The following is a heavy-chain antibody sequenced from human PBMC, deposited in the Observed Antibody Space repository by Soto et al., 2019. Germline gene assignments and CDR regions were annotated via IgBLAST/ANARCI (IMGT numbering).Heavy chain of an antibody. CDR3: ARGGLRGRCYFYYYMDV. J-gene: IGHJ6*03. D-gene: IGHD2-21*01. Sequence: QVPLVQPGAEVRKPGASVKLPCKASGYTLTNFAMQWVRQAPGQRLEWMGWINGGNGSTKYSQNFQGRVTITTDTSASTVYMELSSLRAEDTAVYFCARGGLRGRCYFYYYMDVWGKGTTVTVSS. CDR1: GYTLTNFA. CDR2: INGGNGST. V-gene: IGHV1-3*01.